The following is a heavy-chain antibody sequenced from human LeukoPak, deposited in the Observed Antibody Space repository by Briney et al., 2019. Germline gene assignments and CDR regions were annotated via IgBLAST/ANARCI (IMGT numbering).Heavy chain of an antibody. CDR1: GYTLTELS. V-gene: IGHV1-46*01. D-gene: IGHD6-19*01. CDR3: ARFAVHRRIAVTGQFGLDY. Sequence: ASVKVSCKVSGYTLTELSMHWVRQAPGQGLEWMGIINPSGGTTNYAQKFQGRVTMTRDTSTSTVYMELSGLRSEDTAVYYCARFAVHRRIAVTGQFGLDYWGRGTLVTVSS. CDR2: INPSGGTT. J-gene: IGHJ4*02.